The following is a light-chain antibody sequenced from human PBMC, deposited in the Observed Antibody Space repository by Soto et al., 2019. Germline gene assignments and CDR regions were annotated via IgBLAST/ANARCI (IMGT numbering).Light chain of an antibody. CDR3: QPYNNWPLT. CDR1: QSVSSN. J-gene: IGKJ4*01. CDR2: GAS. Sequence: EILITQSPATLSVSPGERATLSFRASQSVSSNLAWYQQTPGQAPRILIYGASTRDTGVPTRFSGSGSGAEFTLPINRLQSEDFEVYYCQPYNNWPLTFGGGTKVDIK. V-gene: IGKV3-15*01.